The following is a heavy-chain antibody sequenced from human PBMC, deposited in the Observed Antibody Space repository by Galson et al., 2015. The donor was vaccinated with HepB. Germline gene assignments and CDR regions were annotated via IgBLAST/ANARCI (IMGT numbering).Heavy chain of an antibody. D-gene: IGHD3-22*01. CDR2: IYYSGST. CDR1: GGSISSYY. V-gene: IGHV4-59*01. CDR3: ARVSRTYDSSGYYSQRFDY. J-gene: IGHJ4*02. Sequence: ETLSLTCTVSGGSISSYYWSWIRQPPGKGLEWIGYIYYSGSTNYNPSLKSRVTISVDTSKNQFSLKLSSVTAADTAVYYCARVSRTYDSSGYYSQRFDYWGQGTLVTVSS.